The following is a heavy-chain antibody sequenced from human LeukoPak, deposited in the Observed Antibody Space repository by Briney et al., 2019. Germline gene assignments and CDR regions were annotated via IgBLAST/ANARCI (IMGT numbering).Heavy chain of an antibody. CDR1: VGTFSSYA. D-gene: IGHD3-22*01. J-gene: IGHJ4*02. V-gene: IGHV1-69*05. Sequence: WASVKVSCKASVGTFSSYAISWVRQAPGQGLEWMGRIIPIFGTANYAQKFQGRVTITTDESTSTAYMELSSLRSEDTAVYYCACGYYQRNFDYWGQGTLVTVSS. CDR3: ACGYYQRNFDY. CDR2: IIPIFGTA.